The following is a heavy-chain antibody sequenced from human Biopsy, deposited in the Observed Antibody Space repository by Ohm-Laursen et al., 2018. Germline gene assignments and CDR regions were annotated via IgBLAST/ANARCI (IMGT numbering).Heavy chain of an antibody. CDR1: GFTFTSYA. J-gene: IGHJ3*01. D-gene: IGHD2/OR15-2a*01. CDR3: TRDTTYYAGTTYYDALDV. Sequence: SLRLSCTASGFTFTSYAMHWVRQAPGKGLEWVANINRDGSQSNHADSVKGRFTISRDNAKNSLYLQMNSLRAEDTAVYYCTRDTTYYAGTTYYDALDVWGQGTTVTVSS. CDR2: INRDGSQS. V-gene: IGHV3-7*01.